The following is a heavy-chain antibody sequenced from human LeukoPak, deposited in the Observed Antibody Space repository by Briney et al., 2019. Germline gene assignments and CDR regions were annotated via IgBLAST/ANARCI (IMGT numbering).Heavy chain of an antibody. CDR2: IYHSGST. Sequence: SGTLSLTCAVSGGSISSSNWWSWVRQPPGKGLEWIGEIYHSGSTNYNPSLKSRVTISVDKSKNQFSLKLSSVTVADTAVYYCARTSIAARRANAFDIWGQGTMVTVSS. D-gene: IGHD6-6*01. V-gene: IGHV4-4*02. CDR1: GGSISSSNW. J-gene: IGHJ3*02. CDR3: ARTSIAARRANAFDI.